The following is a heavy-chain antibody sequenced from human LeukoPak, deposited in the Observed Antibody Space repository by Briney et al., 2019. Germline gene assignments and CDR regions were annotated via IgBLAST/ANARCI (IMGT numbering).Heavy chain of an antibody. CDR2: ITYSGST. CDR3: ARQESSSSQFDY. V-gene: IGHV4-39*01. CDR1: GGSISSSTYY. Sequence: NPSETLSLTCTVSGGSISSSTYYWAWIRQSPGKGLEWIGSITYSGSTYYNPTLKSRVTISVDTSKNQFSLKLSSVTAADTAVYYCARQESSSSQFDYWGQGTLVTVSS. D-gene: IGHD6-6*01. J-gene: IGHJ4*02.